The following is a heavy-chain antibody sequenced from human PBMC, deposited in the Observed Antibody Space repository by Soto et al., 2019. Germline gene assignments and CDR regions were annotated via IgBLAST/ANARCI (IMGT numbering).Heavy chain of an antibody. V-gene: IGHV3-23*01. D-gene: IGHD3-10*01. CDR2: VSATAGTT. Sequence: PGGSLRLSCAASGFTFSNYAMSWVRQAPGKGLEWVSLVSATAGTTYYTDSVKGRFTISRDNSKNTLYLQMNSLRAEDTAVYYCASTRFGEPYNWFDPWGQGTLVTVSS. CDR3: ASTRFGEPYNWFDP. J-gene: IGHJ5*02. CDR1: GFTFSNYA.